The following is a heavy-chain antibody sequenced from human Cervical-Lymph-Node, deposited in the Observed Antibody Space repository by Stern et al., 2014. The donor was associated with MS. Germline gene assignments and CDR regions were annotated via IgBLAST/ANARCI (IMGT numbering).Heavy chain of an antibody. D-gene: IGHD6-19*01. J-gene: IGHJ4*02. Sequence: EVQLVESGGGLIQPGGSLRLSCAASGFIVSSTYMSWVRQAPGKGLEWVSIIYDAGTTLYADSVRGRFTISRDNSKNTLYLQMNSLRAEDTAVYYCTRLSSGWLYYFDYWGQGALVTVSS. CDR3: TRLSSGWLYYFDY. V-gene: IGHV3-53*01. CDR2: IYDAGTT. CDR1: GFIVSSTY.